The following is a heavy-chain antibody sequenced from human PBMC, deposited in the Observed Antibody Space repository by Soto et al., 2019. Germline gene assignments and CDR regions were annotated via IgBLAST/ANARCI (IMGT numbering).Heavy chain of an antibody. V-gene: IGHV3-30-3*01. CDR1: GFTFSRYA. Sequence: GGSLRLSCAASGFTFSRYAIHWVRQAPGKGLEWVTVMSYDGNQKHYADSVKGRFTVSRDDFENTVFLRMTSLRPEDTATYYCAKDRYFDSYYLDSWGQGTLVTVSS. D-gene: IGHD3-9*01. CDR3: AKDRYFDSYYLDS. J-gene: IGHJ4*02. CDR2: MSYDGNQK.